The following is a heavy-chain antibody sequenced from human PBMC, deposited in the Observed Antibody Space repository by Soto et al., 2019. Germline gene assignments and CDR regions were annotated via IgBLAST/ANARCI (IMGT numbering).Heavy chain of an antibody. CDR3: AREDYYYGMDV. Sequence: SETLSLTCVVSGGSISSTNWWTWVRQTPGKGLEWIGEVYHTGSTKYNPSLRNRVTISLDKSNNQFSLKLSSVTAADTAVYYCAREDYYYGMDVWGQGTTVTVSS. CDR1: GGSISSTNW. V-gene: IGHV4-4*02. J-gene: IGHJ6*02. CDR2: VYHTGST.